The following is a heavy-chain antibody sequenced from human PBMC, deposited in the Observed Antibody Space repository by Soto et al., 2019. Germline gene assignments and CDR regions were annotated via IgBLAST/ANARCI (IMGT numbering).Heavy chain of an antibody. J-gene: IGHJ4*02. D-gene: IGHD6-19*01. CDR2: VNAGNGNT. V-gene: IGHV1-3*01. Sequence: ASVKVSCKASGYTFTSYAMHWVRQAPGQRLEWMGWVNAGNGNTKYSQKFQGRVTITRDTSASTAYMELSSLRSEDTAVYYCARDQWLERGSFDYWGQGTLVTAPQ. CDR1: GYTFTSYA. CDR3: ARDQWLERGSFDY.